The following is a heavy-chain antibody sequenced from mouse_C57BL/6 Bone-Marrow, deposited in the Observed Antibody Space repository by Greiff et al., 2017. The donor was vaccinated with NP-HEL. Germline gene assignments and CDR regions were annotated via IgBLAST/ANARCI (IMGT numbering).Heavy chain of an antibody. CDR1: GYTFTSYD. D-gene: IGHD1-1*01. Sequence: QVQLQQSGPELVKPGASVKLSCKASGYTFTSYDINWVKQRPGQGLEWIGWIYPRDGSTKYNEKFKGKATLTVDTSSSTAYMELHSLTSEDSAVYFCARGAIYYYGSSHPDWYFDVWGTGTTVTVSS. J-gene: IGHJ1*03. CDR3: ARGAIYYYGSSHPDWYFDV. CDR2: IYPRDGST. V-gene: IGHV1-85*01.